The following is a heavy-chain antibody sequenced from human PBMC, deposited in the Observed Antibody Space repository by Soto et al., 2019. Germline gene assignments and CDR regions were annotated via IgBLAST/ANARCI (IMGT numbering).Heavy chain of an antibody. CDR3: ARFEPVAIHAIDY. Sequence: GGSLRLSCAASGFTFRSYSMNRVRQAPGKGLEWVSSISTSSTYIIYAGSVKGRFTISRDDAKNSLFLQMDSLRVDDTAVYYCARFEPVAIHAIDYWGQGTLVTVSS. J-gene: IGHJ4*02. V-gene: IGHV3-21*01. CDR2: ISTSSTYI. CDR1: GFTFRSYS. D-gene: IGHD2-8*02.